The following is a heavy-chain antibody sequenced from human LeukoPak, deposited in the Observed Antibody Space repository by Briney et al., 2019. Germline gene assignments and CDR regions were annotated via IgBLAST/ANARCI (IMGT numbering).Heavy chain of an antibody. J-gene: IGHJ5*02. CDR1: GGSISSYY. V-gene: IGHV4-59*01. D-gene: IGHD6-13*01. Sequence: SETLSLTCTVSGGSISSYYWSWIRQPPGKGLEWIGFIYYSGSTNYNPSLKSRVTISVDTSKNQFFLNLRSVTAADTAVYYCARVPRIEAGATGDWFDPWGQGTVVTVSS. CDR3: ARVPRIEAGATGDWFDP. CDR2: IYYSGST.